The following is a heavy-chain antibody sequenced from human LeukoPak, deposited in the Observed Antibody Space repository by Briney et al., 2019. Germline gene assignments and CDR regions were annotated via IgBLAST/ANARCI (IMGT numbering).Heavy chain of an antibody. V-gene: IGHV4-4*09. CDR1: GRSVNSYY. D-gene: IGHD7-27*01. CDR2: IYTTGRT. CDR3: AKILGSGVWYGFDI. J-gene: IGHJ3*02. Sequence: SETLSLTCSVSGRSVNSYYWSWIRQPPGKGLEWIGYIYTTGRTNYNPSLKSRVTISVDTSKNQFSLKLSSVTAADTAVYYCAKILGSGVWYGFDIWGQGTMVTVSS.